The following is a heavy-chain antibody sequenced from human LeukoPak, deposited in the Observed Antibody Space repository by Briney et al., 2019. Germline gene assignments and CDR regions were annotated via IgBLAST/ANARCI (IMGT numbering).Heavy chain of an antibody. CDR1: GGSFSGYY. J-gene: IGHJ6*02. Sequence: SETLSLTCAVHGGSFSGYYWSWIRQPPGKGLEWIGEINHSGSTNYNPSLKSRVTISVDTSKNQFSLKLSSVTAADTAVYYCAGIVVVPAAIRDGMDVWGQGTTVTVSS. V-gene: IGHV4-34*01. D-gene: IGHD2-2*02. CDR3: AGIVVVPAAIRDGMDV. CDR2: INHSGST.